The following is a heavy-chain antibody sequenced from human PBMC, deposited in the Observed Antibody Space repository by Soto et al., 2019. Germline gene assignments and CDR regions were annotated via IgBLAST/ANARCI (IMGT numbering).Heavy chain of an antibody. CDR3: ARGTYYYYMDV. CDR1: GGSVSSGSYY. J-gene: IGHJ6*03. Sequence: QVQLQESGPGLVKPSETLSLTCTVSGGSVSSGSYYWSWIRQPPGKGLEWIGYSYYSGSTNYNPSLKSRVTISVDTSKNQFSLKLSSVTAADTAVYYCARGTYYYYMDVWGKGTTVTVSS. V-gene: IGHV4-61*01. CDR2: SYYSGST.